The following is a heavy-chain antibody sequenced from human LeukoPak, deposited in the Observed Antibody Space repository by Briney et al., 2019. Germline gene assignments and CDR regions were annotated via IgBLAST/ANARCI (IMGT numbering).Heavy chain of an antibody. CDR2: ISSSSYI. Sequence: GGSLRLSCAASGFTFSSYSMNWVRQAPGKGLEWVSSISSSSYIYYADSVKGRFTVSRDNAKNSLYLQMNSLRAEDTAVYYCARYLATSYYYYYHMDVWGKGTTVTVSS. CDR3: ARYLATSYYYYYHMDV. V-gene: IGHV3-21*01. CDR1: GFTFSSYS. J-gene: IGHJ6*03. D-gene: IGHD5-12*01.